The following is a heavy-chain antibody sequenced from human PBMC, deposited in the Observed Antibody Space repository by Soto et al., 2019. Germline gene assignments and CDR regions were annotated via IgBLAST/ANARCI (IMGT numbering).Heavy chain of an antibody. CDR1: GYTFTGYY. J-gene: IGHJ4*02. CDR3: ARGSGGVDGSFDY. CDR2: INPHTGVT. D-gene: IGHD5-12*01. Sequence: ASVKVSCKTSGYTFTGYYIHWVRQAPGQGLEWMGWINPHTGVTNYAQNFQGWVTMTRDTSISTVYMEMTSLKSDDTAVYYCARGSGGVDGSFDYWGQGTLVTVFS. V-gene: IGHV1-2*04.